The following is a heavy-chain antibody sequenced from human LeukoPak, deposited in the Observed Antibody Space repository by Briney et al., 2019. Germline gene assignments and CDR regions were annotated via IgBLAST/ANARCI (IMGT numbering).Heavy chain of an antibody. V-gene: IGHV3-48*03. CDR3: ARDRVYYIDY. D-gene: IGHD3-10*01. J-gene: IGHJ4*02. CDR1: GFTFSSFE. CDR2: INSGSDSI. Sequence: PGGSLRLSCAASGFTFSSFEMNWVRQAPGKGLEWISYINSGSDSIYYADSVKDRFTIFRDNAKNSLYLQMNSLRAGDTAVYYCARDRVYYIDYWGQGTLVTISS.